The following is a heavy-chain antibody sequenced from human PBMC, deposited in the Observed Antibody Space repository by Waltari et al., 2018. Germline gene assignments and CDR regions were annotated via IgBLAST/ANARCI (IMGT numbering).Heavy chain of an antibody. J-gene: IGHJ5*02. CDR1: GFTFTTYA. CDR2: ISGSGGTT. D-gene: IGHD3-3*01. Sequence: EVQLLESGGGLVQPGGSLRLSCAASGFTFTTYALTWVRQAPGKGLEWISGISGSGGTTYYADSVKGRFTISRDNAKNTLYLHMNSLRVADTATYYCAKGQDFDFWSGIRFDPWGQGTLVTVSS. V-gene: IGHV3-23*01. CDR3: AKGQDFDFWSGIRFDP.